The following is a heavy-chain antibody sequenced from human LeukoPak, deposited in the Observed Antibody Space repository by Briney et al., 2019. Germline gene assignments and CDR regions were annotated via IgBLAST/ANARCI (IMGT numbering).Heavy chain of an antibody. CDR3: AKVGGGTDY. V-gene: IGHV1-69*13. CDR2: IIPIFGTA. CDR1: GGTFSSYA. D-gene: IGHD3-16*01. Sequence: LGASVKVSCQASGGTFSSYAISWVRQAPGQGLEWMGGIIPIFGTANYAQKFQGRVTITADESTSTVYMELSSLRSEDTAVYYCAKVGGGTDYWGQGTLVTVSS. J-gene: IGHJ4*02.